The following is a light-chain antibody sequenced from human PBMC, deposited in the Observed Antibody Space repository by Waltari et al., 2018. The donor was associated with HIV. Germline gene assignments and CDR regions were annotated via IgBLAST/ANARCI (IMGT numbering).Light chain of an antibody. J-gene: IGLJ2*01. Sequence: HSALTQPASVSGSPGQSVTISCTGTGNDIGLYNYVSWYQQHPGKAPQLIIYGVTKRPFGIPERFSGAKSGNTATLTISGTQAMDEADYFCQAWDSSTVLFGGGTKLTVL. V-gene: IGLV2-14*03. CDR1: GNDIGLYNY. CDR2: GVT. CDR3: QAWDSSTVL.